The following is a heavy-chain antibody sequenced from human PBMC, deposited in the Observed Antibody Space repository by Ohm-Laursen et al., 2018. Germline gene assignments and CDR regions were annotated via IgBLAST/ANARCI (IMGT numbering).Heavy chain of an antibody. CDR3: ARATERDYYDSSDITDAFDI. CDR2: IWYDGSNK. Sequence: RSLRLSCSALGLAFSSYGMHWVRQAPGKGLEWVAVIWYDGSNKYYADSVKGRFTISRDNSKNTLYLQMNSLRAEDTAVYYCARATERDYYDSSDITDAFDIWGQGTMVTVSS. V-gene: IGHV3-33*01. J-gene: IGHJ3*02. D-gene: IGHD3-22*01. CDR1: GLAFSSYG.